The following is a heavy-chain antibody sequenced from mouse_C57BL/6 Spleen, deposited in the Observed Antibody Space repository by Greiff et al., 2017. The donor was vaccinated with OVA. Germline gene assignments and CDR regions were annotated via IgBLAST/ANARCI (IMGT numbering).Heavy chain of an antibody. D-gene: IGHD2-4*01. CDR3: AAAYDFDWYFDV. CDR1: GFTFSDYG. J-gene: IGHJ1*03. CDR2: ISSGSSTI. V-gene: IGHV5-17*01. Sequence: EVKLMESGGGLVKPGGSLKLSCAASGFTFSDYGMHWVRQAPEKGLEWVAYISSGSSTIYYADTVKGRFTISRDNAKNTLFLQMTSLRSEDTAMYYCAAAYDFDWYFDVWGTGTTVTVSS.